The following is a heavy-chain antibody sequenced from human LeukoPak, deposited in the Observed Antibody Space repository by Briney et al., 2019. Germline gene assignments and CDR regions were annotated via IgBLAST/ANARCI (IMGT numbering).Heavy chain of an antibody. J-gene: IGHJ6*02. CDR1: GFTFSSYW. Sequence: GGSLRLSCAASGFTFSSYWMHWVRQAPGKGLVWVSRINSDGSSTSYADSVKGRFTISRDNAKNTLYLQMNSLRAEDTAVYYCARWTYYYDSSRPHGMDVWGQGTTVTVSS. V-gene: IGHV3-74*01. D-gene: IGHD3-22*01. CDR2: INSDGSST. CDR3: ARWTYYYDSSRPHGMDV.